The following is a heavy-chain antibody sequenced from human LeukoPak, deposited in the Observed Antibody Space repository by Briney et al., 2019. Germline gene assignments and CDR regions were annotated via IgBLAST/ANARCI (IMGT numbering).Heavy chain of an antibody. CDR2: IYYSGST. D-gene: IGHD3-22*01. Sequence: SETLSLTCTVSGGSISSGDYYWSWIRQPPGKGLEWIGYIYYSGSTYYNPSLKSRVTISVDTSKNQFSLKLSSVTAADTAVYYCARATNFDSSCLDIWGQGTMVTVSS. J-gene: IGHJ3*02. CDR3: ARATNFDSSCLDI. V-gene: IGHV4-30-4*02. CDR1: GGSISSGDYY.